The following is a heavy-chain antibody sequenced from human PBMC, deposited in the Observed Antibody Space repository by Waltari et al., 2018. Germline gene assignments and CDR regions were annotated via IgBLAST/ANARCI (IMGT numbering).Heavy chain of an antibody. J-gene: IGHJ6*02. D-gene: IGHD2-2*01. CDR3: ARGRYCSSTSCYHYYYYGMDV. V-gene: IGHV1-3*01. CDR2: INAGNGNT. CDR1: GYTFTSYA. Sequence: QVQLVQSGAEVKKPGASVKVSCKASGYTFTSYAMHWVRQAPGQRLDWMGWINAGNGNTKYSQKFQGRVTITRDTSASTAYMELSSLRSEDTAVYYCARGRYCSSTSCYHYYYYGMDVWGQGTTVTVSS.